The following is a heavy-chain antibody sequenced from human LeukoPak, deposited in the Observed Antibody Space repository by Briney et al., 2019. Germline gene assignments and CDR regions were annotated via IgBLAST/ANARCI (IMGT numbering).Heavy chain of an antibody. V-gene: IGHV1-24*01. CDR1: GYTLTELS. D-gene: IGHD2-21*02. Sequence: ASVKVSCKVSGYTLTELSMHWVRQAPGKGLEWMGGFDPEDGETIYAQKFQGRVTMTEDTSTDTAYMELSSLRSEDTAVYYCATGQAYCGGDCYFDYWGQGTLVTVSS. CDR2: FDPEDGET. CDR3: ATGQAYCGGDCYFDY. J-gene: IGHJ4*02.